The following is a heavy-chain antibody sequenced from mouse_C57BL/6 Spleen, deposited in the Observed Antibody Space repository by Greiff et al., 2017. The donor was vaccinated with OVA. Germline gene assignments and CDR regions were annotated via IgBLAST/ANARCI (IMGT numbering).Heavy chain of an antibody. V-gene: IGHV1-50*01. D-gene: IGHD2-1*01. Sequence: QVQLQQSGAELVKPGASVKLSCKASGYTFTSYWMQWVKQRPGQGLEWIGEIDPSDSYTNYNQKFKGKATLTVDTSSSTAYMQLSSLTSEDSAVYYCARGDLLWYAMDYWGQGTSVTVSS. CDR2: IDPSDSYT. J-gene: IGHJ4*01. CDR3: ARGDLLWYAMDY. CDR1: GYTFTSYW.